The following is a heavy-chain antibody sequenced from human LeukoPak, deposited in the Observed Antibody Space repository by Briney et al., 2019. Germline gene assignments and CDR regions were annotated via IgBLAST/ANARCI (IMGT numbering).Heavy chain of an antibody. CDR2: ISYDGSNK. D-gene: IGHD3-3*01. V-gene: IGHV3-30*03. Sequence: GGSLRLSCAASGFTFSSYGMHWVRQAPGKGLEWVAVISYDGSNKYYADSVKGRFTISRDNSKNTLYLQMNSLRPEDTAVYYCAREGRFQNWFDPWGQGTLVTASS. CDR1: GFTFSSYG. J-gene: IGHJ5*02. CDR3: AREGRFQNWFDP.